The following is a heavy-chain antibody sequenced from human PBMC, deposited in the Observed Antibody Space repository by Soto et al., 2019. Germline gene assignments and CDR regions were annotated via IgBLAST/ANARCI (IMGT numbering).Heavy chain of an antibody. V-gene: IGHV3-30*18. J-gene: IGHJ4*02. CDR2: ISYDGSNK. CDR1: GFTFSSYG. Sequence: GGSLRLSCAASGFTFSSYGMHWVRQAPGKGLEWVAVISYDGSNKYYADSVKGRFTISRDNSKNTLYLQMNSLRAEDTAVCYCAKDRKYGYYYDSSGYSHYDYWGQGTLVTVSS. CDR3: AKDRKYGYYYDSSGYSHYDY. D-gene: IGHD3-22*01.